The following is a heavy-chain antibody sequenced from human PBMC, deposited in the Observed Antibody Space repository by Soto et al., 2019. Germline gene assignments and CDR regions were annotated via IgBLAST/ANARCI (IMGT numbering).Heavy chain of an antibody. V-gene: IGHV4-59*09. J-gene: IGHJ6*02. D-gene: IGHD2-15*01. CDR3: ARGYCSGGSCYPPKDYYGMDV. CDR2: GST. Sequence: GSTNYTPSLKSRVTISVDTSKNQFSLKLSSVTAADTAVYYCARGYCSGGSCYPPKDYYGMDVWGQGTTVTVSS.